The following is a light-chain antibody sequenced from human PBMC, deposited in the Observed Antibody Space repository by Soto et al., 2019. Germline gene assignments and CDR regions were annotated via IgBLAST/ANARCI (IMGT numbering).Light chain of an antibody. CDR1: ESVTSTY. CDR2: GTS. V-gene: IGKV3-20*01. Sequence: ENVLTQSPGTLSLSPGERATLSCRATESVTSTYISWYQKKPGQTPRLLIFGTSTSAAGIPDWFSGSGSGTDFTLTISRLEPEDFAVYYCQQCDSSPLWTFGQGTKVDIK. CDR3: QQCDSSPLWT. J-gene: IGKJ2*02.